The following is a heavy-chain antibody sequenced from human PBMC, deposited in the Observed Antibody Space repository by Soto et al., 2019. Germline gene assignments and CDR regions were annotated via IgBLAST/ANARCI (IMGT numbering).Heavy chain of an antibody. J-gene: IGHJ5*02. Sequence: GGSRRLSCAAAGFSRSNGWVSWVRQAPGKGLEWVGRIKNKIEGGTTDYAVPVKVRFTISRYYSKNMLYLQMNSLITEDTAVYYCVRDVGGSGWFAPWGQGTLVTVSS. CDR2: IKNKIEGGTT. CDR1: GFSRSNGW. D-gene: IGHD3-10*02. V-gene: IGHV3-15*01. CDR3: VRDVGGSGWFAP.